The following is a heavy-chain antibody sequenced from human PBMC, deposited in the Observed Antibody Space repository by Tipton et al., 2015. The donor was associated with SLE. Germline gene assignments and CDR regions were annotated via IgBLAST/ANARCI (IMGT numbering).Heavy chain of an antibody. J-gene: IGHJ4*02. CDR1: GYTFTSYY. CDR2: INPSGGST. Sequence: QSGAEVKKPGASVKVSCKASGYTFTSYYMHWVRQAPGQGLEWMGIINPSGGSTSYAQKFQGRVTMTRDTSTSTVYMELNSLRAEDTAVYYCARDGGRRIQLWLFDYWGQGTLVTVSS. D-gene: IGHD5-18*01. CDR3: ARDGGRRIQLWLFDY. V-gene: IGHV1-46*01.